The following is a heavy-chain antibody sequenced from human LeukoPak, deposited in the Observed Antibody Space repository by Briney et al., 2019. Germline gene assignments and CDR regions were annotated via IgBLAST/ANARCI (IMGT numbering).Heavy chain of an antibody. CDR2: INAGNGNT. Sequence: ASVNVSCTASGYTFTSYAMHWVRQAPGQRLEWMGWINAGNGNTKYSQKFQGRVTITRDTSASTAYMELSSLRSEDTAVYYCARDPSDYGDYVEGYFDYWGQGTLVTVSS. D-gene: IGHD4-17*01. V-gene: IGHV1-3*01. J-gene: IGHJ4*02. CDR3: ARDPSDYGDYVEGYFDY. CDR1: GYTFTSYA.